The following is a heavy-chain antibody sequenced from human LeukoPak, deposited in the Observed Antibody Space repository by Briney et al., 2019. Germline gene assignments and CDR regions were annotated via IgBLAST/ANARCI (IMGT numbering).Heavy chain of an antibody. V-gene: IGHV3-49*04. CDR2: IRSKAYGCTT. J-gene: IGHJ4*02. D-gene: IGHD3-3*01. CDR3: TSSTHDYDFWSGHTRYYFDY. Sequence: GGSLRLSCTASGFTFGDYAMSWVRQAPGKGLEWVGFIRSKAYGCTTEYAASVKGRFTISRDDSKSIAYLQMNSLKTEDTAVYYCTSSTHDYDFWSGHTRYYFDYWGQGTLVTVSS. CDR1: GFTFGDYA.